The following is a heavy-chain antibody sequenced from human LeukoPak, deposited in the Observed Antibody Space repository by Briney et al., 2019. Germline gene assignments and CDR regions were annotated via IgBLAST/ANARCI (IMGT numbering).Heavy chain of an antibody. CDR2: LSGNGNTL. D-gene: IGHD4-23*01. V-gene: IGHV3-23*01. J-gene: IGHJ4*02. Sequence: SGGSLRLSCAASGFTFSTYAMSWVRQAPGKGLECVSALSGNGNTLYYADSVKGRFTISRDNSKNTLSLQMNSLRAEDTAVYYCAKALYGGHDYWGQGTLVTVSS. CDR1: GFTFSTYA. CDR3: AKALYGGHDY.